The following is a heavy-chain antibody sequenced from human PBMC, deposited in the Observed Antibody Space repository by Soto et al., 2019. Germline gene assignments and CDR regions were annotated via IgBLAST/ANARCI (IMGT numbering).Heavy chain of an antibody. D-gene: IGHD1-26*01. CDR2: IRSHSNHI. V-gene: IGHV3-48*02. J-gene: IGHJ4*02. Sequence: EVQLVESGGGLVQPGGSLRLSCAASGVIFSSYSMNWVRQAPGKGLEWLSYIRSHSNHIGYADSVRGRFTISSDIAKNSLYLQMNSLRDEDTAVYYCARDLSYAFDYWGQGALVTVSS. CDR1: GVIFSSYS. CDR3: ARDLSYAFDY.